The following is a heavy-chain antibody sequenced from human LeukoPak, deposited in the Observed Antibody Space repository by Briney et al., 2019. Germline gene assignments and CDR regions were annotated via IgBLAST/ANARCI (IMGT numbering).Heavy chain of an antibody. CDR1: GGSISSYY. V-gene: IGHV4-59*01. J-gene: IGHJ4*02. D-gene: IGHD6-13*01. CDR3: ARGDSSSWYQFWFDY. CDR2: IYYSGNT. Sequence: SETLSLTCTVSGGSISSYYWSWIRQPPGKGLEWIGYIYYSGNTNYNPSLKSRVTISVDTSKNQFSLKPSSVTAADTAVYYCARGDSSSWYQFWFDYWGQGTLVTVSS.